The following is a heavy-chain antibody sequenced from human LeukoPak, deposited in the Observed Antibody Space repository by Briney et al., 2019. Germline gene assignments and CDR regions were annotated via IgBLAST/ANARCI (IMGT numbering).Heavy chain of an antibody. CDR2: INPNSGGT. J-gene: IGHJ6*03. V-gene: IGHV1-2*06. D-gene: IGHD6-19*01. Sequence: ASVKVSCKASGYTFTGYYMHWMRQAPGQGLEWMGRINPNSGGTNYAQKFQGRVTMTRDTSISTAYMELSRLRSDDTAVYYCARLAVAGAHYYYYMDVWGKGTTVTVSS. CDR1: GYTFTGYY. CDR3: ARLAVAGAHYYYYMDV.